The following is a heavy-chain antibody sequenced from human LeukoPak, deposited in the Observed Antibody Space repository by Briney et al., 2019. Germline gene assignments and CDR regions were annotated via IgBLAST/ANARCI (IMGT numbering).Heavy chain of an antibody. J-gene: IGHJ4*02. CDR3: ARDRRNYDSSGYALDY. CDR1: GFTFSSYW. CDR2: IKQDGSEK. Sequence: PGGSLRLFCAASGFTFSSYWMSWVRQAPGKGLEWVANIKQDGSEKYYVDSVKGRFTISRDNAKNSLYLQMNSLRAEDTAVYYCARDRRNYDSSGYALDYWGQGTLVTVSS. D-gene: IGHD3-22*01. V-gene: IGHV3-7*01.